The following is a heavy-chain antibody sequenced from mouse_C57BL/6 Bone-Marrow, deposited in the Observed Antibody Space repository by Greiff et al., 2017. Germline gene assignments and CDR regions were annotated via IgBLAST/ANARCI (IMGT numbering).Heavy chain of an antibody. Sequence: QVQLQQPGAELVKPGASVKMSCKASGYTFTSYWITWVKQRPGQGLEWIGDIYPGSGSTNYNEKFKSKATLTVDTSSSTAYMQLSSLTSEDSAVYYCASSTMVTTTGYYFDLWGQGTTLTVSS. J-gene: IGHJ2*01. D-gene: IGHD2-2*01. V-gene: IGHV1-55*01. CDR3: ASSTMVTTTGYYFDL. CDR2: IYPGSGST. CDR1: GYTFTSYW.